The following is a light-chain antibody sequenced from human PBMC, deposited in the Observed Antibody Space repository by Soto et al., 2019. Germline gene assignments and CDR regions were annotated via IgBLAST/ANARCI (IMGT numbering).Light chain of an antibody. Sequence: QSVLTQSPSASASLGASVKLTCTLSSGHSSYAIAWHQQQPEKGPRYLMNLNSDGGHDKGDGIPDRFSGSSSGAERYLTISSLQSEDEADYYCQTWGTGIQVFGGGTKVTVL. V-gene: IGLV4-69*01. CDR1: SGHSSYA. CDR3: QTWGTGIQV. J-gene: IGLJ2*01. CDR2: LNSDGGH.